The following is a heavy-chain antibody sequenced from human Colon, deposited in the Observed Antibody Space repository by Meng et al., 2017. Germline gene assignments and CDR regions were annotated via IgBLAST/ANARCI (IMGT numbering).Heavy chain of an antibody. CDR1: GGSFSGYY. CDR3: ARGWGYCSSTSCYFLDY. Sequence: QVELQQWGAGLLKPSETLSLTCDVYGGSFSGYYWSWIRQPPGKGLEWIGEINHSGSTNYNPSLKSRVTISVDTSKNQFSLKLSSVTAADTAVYYCARGWGYCSSTSCYFLDYWGQGTLVTVSS. J-gene: IGHJ4*02. V-gene: IGHV4-34*01. D-gene: IGHD2-2*01. CDR2: INHSGST.